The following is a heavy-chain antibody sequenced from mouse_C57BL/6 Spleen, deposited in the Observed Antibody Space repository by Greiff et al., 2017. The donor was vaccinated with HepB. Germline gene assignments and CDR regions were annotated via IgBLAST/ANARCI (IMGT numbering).Heavy chain of an antibody. V-gene: IGHV3-6*01. D-gene: IGHD3-2*02. Sequence: EVKLQESGPGLVKPSQSLSLTCSVTGYSITSGYYWNWIRQFPGNKLEWMGYISYDGSNNYNPSLKNRISITRDTSKNQFFLKLNSVTTEDTATYYCAREDSSGYPHFDYWGQGTTLTVSS. CDR3: AREDSSGYPHFDY. CDR2: ISYDGSN. J-gene: IGHJ2*01. CDR1: GYSITSGYY.